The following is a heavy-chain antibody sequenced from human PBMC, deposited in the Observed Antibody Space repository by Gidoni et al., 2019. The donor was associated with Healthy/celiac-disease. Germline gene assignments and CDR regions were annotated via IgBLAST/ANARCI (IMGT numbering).Heavy chain of an antibody. D-gene: IGHD5-12*01. Sequence: QVQLQQWGAGLLKPSETLSLTCAVYGGSFSGYYWSWIRQPPGKGLEWIGEINHSGSTNYNPSLKSRVTISVDTSKNQFSLKLSSVTAADTAVYYCARARRERWLQSGAFDIWGQGTMVTVSS. CDR3: ARARRERWLQSGAFDI. V-gene: IGHV4-34*01. CDR1: GGSFSGYY. J-gene: IGHJ3*02. CDR2: INHSGST.